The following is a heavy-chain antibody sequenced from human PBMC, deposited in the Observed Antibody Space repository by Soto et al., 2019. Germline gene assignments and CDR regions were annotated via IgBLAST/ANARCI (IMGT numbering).Heavy chain of an antibody. V-gene: IGHV4-59*01. J-gene: IGHJ3*02. CDR1: GGSISSYY. D-gene: IGHD3-3*01. CDR3: ARVRSDDALDI. Sequence: PSETLSLTCTVSGGSISSYYWSWIRQPPGKGLEWIGYIYYSGSTNYNPSLKSRVTISVDTSKNQFSLKLSSVTAADTAVYYCARVRSDDALDIWGQGTMVTVSS. CDR2: IYYSGST.